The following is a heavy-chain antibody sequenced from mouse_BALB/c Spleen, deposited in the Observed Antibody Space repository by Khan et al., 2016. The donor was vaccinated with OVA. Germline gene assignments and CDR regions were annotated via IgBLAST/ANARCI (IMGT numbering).Heavy chain of an antibody. D-gene: IGHD2-14*01. V-gene: IGHV1S136*01. CDR3: ENNCRSDVYFDS. CDR1: GYTFTSYV. J-gene: IGHJ2*01. Sequence: VQLKESSPELVKPGASVKMSCKASGYTFTSYVMHWVKQKPGQGLEWVGYIYPFNDDTKYNEKFKGKATLTSDKSSSTAYIELNSMASAESAVYFCENNCRSDVYFDSWGQGTTLTVSS. CDR2: IYPFNDDT.